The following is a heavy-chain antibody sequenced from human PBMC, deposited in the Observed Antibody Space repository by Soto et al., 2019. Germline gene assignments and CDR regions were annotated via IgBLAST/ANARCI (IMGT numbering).Heavy chain of an antibody. CDR3: TRDSGVGAIYGAALDI. J-gene: IGHJ3*02. CDR1: GFTFGPFW. D-gene: IGHD1-26*01. CDR2: INSDGSTI. V-gene: IGHV3-74*01. Sequence: GGSLRLSCAASGFTFGPFWMHWVRQAPGKGLVWLSHINSDGSTIVYADSVKGRFTISRDNAKNKLYLQMNSLRVEDTAVYYCTRDSGVGAIYGAALDIWGQGTRVTVSS.